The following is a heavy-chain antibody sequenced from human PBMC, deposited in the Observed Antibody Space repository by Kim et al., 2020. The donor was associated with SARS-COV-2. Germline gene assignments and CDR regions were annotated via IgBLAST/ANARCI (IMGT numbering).Heavy chain of an antibody. CDR3: ARGLIELH. CDR2: INHSGST. Sequence: SETLSLTCAVYGGSFSGYYWSWIRQPPGKGLEWIGEINHSGSTNYNPSLKSRVTISVDTSKNQFSLKLSSVTAADTAVYYCARGLIELHWGQGTLVTVSS. V-gene: IGHV4-34*01. CDR1: GGSFSGYY. J-gene: IGHJ1*01. D-gene: IGHD1-7*01.